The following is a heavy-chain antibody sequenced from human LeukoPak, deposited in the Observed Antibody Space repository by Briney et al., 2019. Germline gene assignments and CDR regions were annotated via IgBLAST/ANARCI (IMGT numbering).Heavy chain of an antibody. J-gene: IGHJ4*02. CDR2: ISSSSSYI. V-gene: IGHV3-21*04. D-gene: IGHD6-19*01. CDR3: AKSGSSGWRSHFDY. Sequence: GGSLRLSCAASGFTFSSYSMNWVRQAPGKGLEWVSSISSSSSYIYYADSVKGRFTISRDNSKNTLYLQMNSLRAEDMVLYYCAKSGSSGWRSHFDYWGQGTLVTVSS. CDR1: GFTFSSYS.